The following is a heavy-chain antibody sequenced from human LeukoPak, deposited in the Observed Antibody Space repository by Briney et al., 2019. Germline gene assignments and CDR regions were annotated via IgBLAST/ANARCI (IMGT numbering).Heavy chain of an antibody. D-gene: IGHD4-17*01. CDR1: GGSISGHY. CDR2: INHSGST. V-gene: IGHV4-34*01. Sequence: SKTLSLTCTVSGGSISGHYWSWIRQPPGKGLEWIGEINHSGSTNYNPSLKSRVTISVDTSKNQFSLKLSSVTAADTAVYYCARKVNDYGIVRWGQGTLVTVSS. J-gene: IGHJ4*02. CDR3: ARKVNDYGIVR.